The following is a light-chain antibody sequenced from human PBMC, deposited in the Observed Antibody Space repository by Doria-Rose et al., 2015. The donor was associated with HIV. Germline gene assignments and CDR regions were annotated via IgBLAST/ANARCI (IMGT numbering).Light chain of an antibody. J-gene: IGKJ2*01. Sequence: EIVMTQFPATLSVSPGERATLSCRASQGIGSDLAWYQQKPGQAPRLLIYRASIRATGIPPRFTGGGSGTEFTLTISSLQSEDFAVYFCQQYSQWPPYTFGQGTKLEVK. CDR3: QQYSQWPPYT. CDR2: RAS. V-gene: IGKV3-15*01. CDR1: QGIGSD.